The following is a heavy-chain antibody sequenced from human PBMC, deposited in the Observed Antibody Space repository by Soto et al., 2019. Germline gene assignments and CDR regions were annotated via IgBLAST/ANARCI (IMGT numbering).Heavy chain of an antibody. CDR3: ARRGYCSSTSCQMGYGMDV. CDR1: GFTFSSYG. Sequence: GGSLRLSCAASGFTFSSYGMHWVRQAPGQGLEWVAVIWYDGSNKYYADSVKGRFTISRDNSKNTLYLQMNSLRAEDTAVYYCARRGYCSSTSCQMGYGMDVWGQGTTVTVSS. J-gene: IGHJ6*02. CDR2: IWYDGSNK. D-gene: IGHD2-2*01. V-gene: IGHV3-33*01.